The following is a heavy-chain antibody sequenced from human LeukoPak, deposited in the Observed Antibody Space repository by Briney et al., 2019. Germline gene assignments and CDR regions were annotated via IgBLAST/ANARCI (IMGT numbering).Heavy chain of an antibody. CDR2: MNPNSGNT. CDR3: ARATYYDFWSGYYITGRGDFDY. CDR1: GYTFTSYD. V-gene: IGHV1-8*01. Sequence: ASVKVSCKASGYTFTSYDINWVRQATGQGLEWMGWMNPNSGNTGYAQKFQGRVTMTRNTSISTAYMELSGLRSEDTAVYYCARATYYDFWSGYYITGRGDFDYWGQGTLVTVSS. D-gene: IGHD3-3*01. J-gene: IGHJ4*02.